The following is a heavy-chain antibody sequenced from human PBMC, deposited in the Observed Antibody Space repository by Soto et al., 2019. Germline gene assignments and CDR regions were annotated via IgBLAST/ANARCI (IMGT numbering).Heavy chain of an antibody. V-gene: IGHV1-18*04. D-gene: IGHD4-17*01. Sequence: QVHLEQSGAEVKKPGASVKVSCKTSGYTFTGHGIRWVRQAPGQGLEWMGWIIAENGETDYAQNVQGRVTMTIDKSTSTAYMELRSLRSADTSVYFFARNDYGDYAIDFWGQGTLVTVSS. J-gene: IGHJ4*02. CDR2: IIAENGET. CDR1: GYTFTGHG. CDR3: ARNDYGDYAIDF.